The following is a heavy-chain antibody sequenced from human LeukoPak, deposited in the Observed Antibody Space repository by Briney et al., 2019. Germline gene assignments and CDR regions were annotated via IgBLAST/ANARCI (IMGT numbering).Heavy chain of an antibody. Sequence: GGSLRLSCAASGFTFSDYYMSWIRQAPGKGLEWVSHISSSGSTIYYADSVKGRFTISRDNAKNSLYLQMNSLRAEDTAVYYCARNYYDSSGYGLLDYWGQGTLVTVSS. CDR3: ARNYYDSSGYGLLDY. V-gene: IGHV3-11*01. D-gene: IGHD3-22*01. J-gene: IGHJ4*02. CDR2: ISSSGSTI. CDR1: GFTFSDYY.